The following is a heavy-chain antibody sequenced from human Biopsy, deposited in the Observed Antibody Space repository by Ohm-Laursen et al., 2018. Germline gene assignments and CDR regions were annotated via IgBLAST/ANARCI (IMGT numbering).Heavy chain of an antibody. CDR1: GGSISSYY. V-gene: IGHV4-59*01. Sequence: SETLSHTCTVSGGSISSYYWNWIRQPPGKGLEWIGYVYYTGSTDYNPSLQSRVTISVDTSKNHFSLRLRSVTPADTAIYCARDRGYYSDGTVPGYFDLWGRGTLVTVSS. D-gene: IGHD3-22*01. J-gene: IGHJ2*01. CDR2: VYYTGST. CDR3: ARDRGYYSDGTVPGYFDL.